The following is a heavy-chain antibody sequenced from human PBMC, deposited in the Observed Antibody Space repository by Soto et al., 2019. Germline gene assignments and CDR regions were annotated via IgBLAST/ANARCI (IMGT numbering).Heavy chain of an antibody. D-gene: IGHD3-22*01. CDR2: IYHSGSS. Sequence: QVQLQDSGPGLVKPSGTLSLTCAVSGGSISSSNWWSWVRQPPGKGLGWIGEIYHSGSSNYNPSLKSRVTISVDKSKNQFSLKLRSVTAADTAVYYCARDGGSGYFDAFDIWGQGKMVTVSS. CDR1: GGSISSSNW. J-gene: IGHJ3*02. V-gene: IGHV4-4*02. CDR3: ARDGGSGYFDAFDI.